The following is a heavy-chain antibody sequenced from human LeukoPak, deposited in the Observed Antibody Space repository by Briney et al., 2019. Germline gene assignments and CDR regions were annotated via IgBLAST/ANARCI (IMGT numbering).Heavy chain of an antibody. V-gene: IGHV3-7*01. J-gene: IGHJ4*02. CDR3: ARVGTWELQRVFDF. D-gene: IGHD4-23*01. CDR1: GFAFSSYW. CDR2: INREGNEK. Sequence: GGSLRLSCATSGFAFSSYWMTWVRQAPGKGREWVANINREGNEKYYVDSVKGRFTISRDNAKNSVDLQMDSLRVEDTAVYYCARVGTWELQRVFDFWGQGTLVTVSS.